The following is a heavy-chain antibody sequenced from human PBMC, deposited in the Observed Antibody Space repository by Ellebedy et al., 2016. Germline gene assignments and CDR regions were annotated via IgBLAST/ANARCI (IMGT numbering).Heavy chain of an antibody. J-gene: IGHJ6*03. D-gene: IGHD6-6*01. V-gene: IGHV1-8*01. CDR3: ARGRGSPSGLYYYYYYYMDV. Sequence: ASVKVSCXASGYTFTSYGVSWVRQATGQGLEWMGWMNPNSGNTGYAQKFQGRVTMTRNTSISTAYMELSSLRSEDTAVYYCARGRGSPSGLYYYYYYYMDVWGKGTTVTVSS. CDR2: MNPNSGNT. CDR1: GYTFTSYG.